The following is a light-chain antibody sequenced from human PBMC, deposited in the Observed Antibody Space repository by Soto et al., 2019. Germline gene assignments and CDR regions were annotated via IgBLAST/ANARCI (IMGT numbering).Light chain of an antibody. V-gene: IGKV1-5*01. CDR3: QQYNSYSRT. Sequence: DIQMTQSPSTLSASVGDRVTITCRASQSITSWLAWYQQEPGKAPKLLIYAASTLQSGVPSRFSGSGSGTEFTLTISSPQPEDFATYYCQQYNSYSRTFGQGTKVDIK. J-gene: IGKJ1*01. CDR2: AAS. CDR1: QSITSW.